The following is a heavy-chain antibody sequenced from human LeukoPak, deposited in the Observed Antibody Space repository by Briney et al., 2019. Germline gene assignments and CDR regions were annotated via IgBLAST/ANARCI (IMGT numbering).Heavy chain of an antibody. CDR2: IKRDGSQK. CDR3: TKSRSVAGDS. D-gene: IGHD6-19*01. CDR1: GFSFSSNW. J-gene: IGHJ4*02. V-gene: IGHV3-7*03. Sequence: GGSLRLSCAAPGFSFSSNWMGWVRQAPGKGLEWVAHIKRDGSQKYYLDSVKGRFTISRDNAKNSLYLQMNSLRAEDTAVYYCTKSRSVAGDSWGQGTLVTVSS.